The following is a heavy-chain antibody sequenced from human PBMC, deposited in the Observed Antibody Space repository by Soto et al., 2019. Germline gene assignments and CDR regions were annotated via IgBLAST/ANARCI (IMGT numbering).Heavy chain of an antibody. CDR3: VRGDDRVD. CDR2: HSKRNSLT. D-gene: IGHD1-1*01. V-gene: IGHV3-7*01. J-gene: IGHJ4*02. Sequence: GGPLRLSCVGSVFIFSSYTMTWVRQAPGVGLEYLASHSKRNSLTLYQEKAGGRFIIFSYNARDSLFLQMYSLRDEDTAVYYCVRGDDRVDWGQGTLVTVSS. CDR1: VFIFSSYT.